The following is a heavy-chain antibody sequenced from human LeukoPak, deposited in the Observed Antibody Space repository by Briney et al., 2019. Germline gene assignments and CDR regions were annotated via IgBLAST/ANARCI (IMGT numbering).Heavy chain of an antibody. CDR2: ISSSSSYI. J-gene: IGHJ4*02. V-gene: IGHV3-21*01. CDR1: GFTFSGCS. D-gene: IGHD3-22*01. CDR3: ARAMDYYDSSGYAN. Sequence: GGSLRLSCAASGFTFSGCSMNWVRQAPGKGLEWVSSISSSSSYIYYADSVKGRFTISRDNAKNSLYLQMNSLRVEDTAVYYCARAMDYYDSSGYANWGQGTLVTVSS.